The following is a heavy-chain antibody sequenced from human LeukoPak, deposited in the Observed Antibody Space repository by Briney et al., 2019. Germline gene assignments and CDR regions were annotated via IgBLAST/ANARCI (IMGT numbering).Heavy chain of an antibody. J-gene: IGHJ1*01. CDR3: ARDHSSSWYAEYFQH. Sequence: SGGSLRLSCAASGFTFSDYYMSWIRQAPGKGLEWVSYISSSGSTIYYADSVKGRFTISRDNAKNSLYLQMNSLRAEDTAVYYCARDHSSSWYAEYFQHWGQGTLVTVSS. V-gene: IGHV3-11*01. D-gene: IGHD6-13*01. CDR1: GFTFSDYY. CDR2: ISSSGSTI.